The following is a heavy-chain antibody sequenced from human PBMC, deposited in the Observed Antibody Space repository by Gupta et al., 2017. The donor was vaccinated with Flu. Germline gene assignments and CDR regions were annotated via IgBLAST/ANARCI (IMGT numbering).Heavy chain of an antibody. CDR1: GFTFDDYA. CDR3: AKGPDYYYYYGMDV. Sequence: EVQLVESGGGLVQPGRSLRLSCAASGFTFDDYAMHWVRQAPGKGLEWVSGISWNSGSIGYADSVKGRFTISRDNAKNSLYLQMNSLRAEDTALYYCAKGPDYYYYYGMDVWGQGTTVTVSS. V-gene: IGHV3-9*01. CDR2: ISWNSGSI. J-gene: IGHJ6*02.